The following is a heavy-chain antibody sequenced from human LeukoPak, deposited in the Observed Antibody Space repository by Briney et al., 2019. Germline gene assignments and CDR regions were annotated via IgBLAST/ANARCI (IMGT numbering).Heavy chain of an antibody. J-gene: IGHJ6*03. CDR3: ARRAPYYYYYYMDV. CDR2: IIPIFGTA. V-gene: IGHV1-69*05. Sequence: SVKVSCKASGGTFSSYAISWVRQAPGQGLEWMGGIIPIFGTANYAQKFQGRVTMTRDMSTSTVYMELSSLRSEDTAVYYCARRAPYYYYYYMDVWGKGTTVTVSS. CDR1: GGTFSSYA.